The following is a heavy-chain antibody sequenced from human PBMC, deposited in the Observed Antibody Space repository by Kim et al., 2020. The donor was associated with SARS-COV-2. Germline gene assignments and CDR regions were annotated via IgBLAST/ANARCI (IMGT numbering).Heavy chain of an antibody. V-gene: IGHV1-24*01. CDR3: ATDLTGSGSYSLDY. CDR2: FDPEDGET. CDR1: GYTLTELS. Sequence: ASVKVSCKVSGYTLTELSMHWVRQAPGKGLEWMGGFDPEDGETIYAQKFQGRVTMTEDTSTDTAYMELSSLRSEDTAVYYCATDLTGSGSYSLDYWGQGTLVTVSS. J-gene: IGHJ4*02. D-gene: IGHD3-10*01.